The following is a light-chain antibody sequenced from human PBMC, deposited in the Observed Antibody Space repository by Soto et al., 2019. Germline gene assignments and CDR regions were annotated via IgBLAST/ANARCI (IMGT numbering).Light chain of an antibody. CDR3: QQYNYYPLT. V-gene: IGKV1-5*03. CDR1: QSISHF. Sequence: DIQMTQSPSTLSASVGDMVSITCRASQSISHFLAWYQQKPGKAPSILISQASTLQSGVPLRFSGSGSGTEFTLTIASLHPDDFATYECQQYNYYPLTFGQGTRLEI. J-gene: IGKJ2*01. CDR2: QAS.